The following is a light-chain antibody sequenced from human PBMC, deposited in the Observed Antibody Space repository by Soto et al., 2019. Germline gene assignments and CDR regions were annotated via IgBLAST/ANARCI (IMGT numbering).Light chain of an antibody. Sequence: QSALTQPASVSGSPGQSITISCTGTSSDVGGYNYVSWYQQYPGKAPKLMIYDVSSRPSGVSNRFSGSKSGTSASLAISGLQTEDESDYYCSAWDDSLVVVFGGGTQLTVL. CDR3: SAWDDSLVVV. CDR2: DVS. V-gene: IGLV2-14*01. CDR1: SSDVGGYNY. J-gene: IGLJ2*01.